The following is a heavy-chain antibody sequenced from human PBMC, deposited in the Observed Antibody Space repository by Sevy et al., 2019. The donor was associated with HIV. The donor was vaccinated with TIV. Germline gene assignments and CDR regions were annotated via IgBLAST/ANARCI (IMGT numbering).Heavy chain of an antibody. CDR1: XXXXXXXA. CDR3: XKAYGXAAVGXFGX. Sequence: GXSLRLXCAAXXXXXXXXAXXXVRQVPXXXLEXXSXISWXXXVIYYADSVKGRFSISRDNSKNSLYLQMNSLRPEDTALYYCXKAYGXAAVGXFGXWGQGTLVTVSS. CDR2: ISWXXXVI. D-gene: IGHD3-10*01. J-gene: IGHJ4*02. V-gene: IGHV3-43D*03.